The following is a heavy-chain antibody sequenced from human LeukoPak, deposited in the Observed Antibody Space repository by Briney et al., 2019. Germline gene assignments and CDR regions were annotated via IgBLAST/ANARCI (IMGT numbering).Heavy chain of an antibody. D-gene: IGHD3-9*01. CDR2: ISWNSGNI. J-gene: IGHJ4*02. CDR1: GFTFGDYA. V-gene: IGHV3-9*03. Sequence: GGALRLSCAASGFTFGDYAMHWVRQAPGKGLEWVSGISWNSGNIGYADSVKGRFTISRDNAKNSLYLQMNSLRTEDMALYYCAKSISGTIFEDGLNLDYWGQGTLVTVSS. CDR3: AKSISGTIFEDGLNLDY.